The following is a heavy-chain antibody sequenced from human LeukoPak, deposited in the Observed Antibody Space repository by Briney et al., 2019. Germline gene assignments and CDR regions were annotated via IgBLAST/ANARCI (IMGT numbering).Heavy chain of an antibody. V-gene: IGHV1-69*06. Sequence: SVKVSCKASGYTFTIHWVRQAPGQGLEWMGGIIPIFGTANYAQKFQGRVTITADKSTSTAYMELSSLRSEDTAVYYCAGDPIGYDSSGYSFWGQGTLVTVSS. CDR1: GYTFTIH. CDR3: AGDPIGYDSSGYSF. D-gene: IGHD3-22*01. J-gene: IGHJ4*02. CDR2: IIPIFGTA.